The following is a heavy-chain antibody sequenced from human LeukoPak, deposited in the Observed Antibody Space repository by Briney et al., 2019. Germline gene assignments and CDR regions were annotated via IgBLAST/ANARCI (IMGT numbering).Heavy chain of an antibody. Sequence: PGGSLRLSCAVSGFTFSTKSMNWVCQAPGKGLEWVSYITADSGTTYYADSVKGRFTISRDNAKNSLYLQMNSLRDKDTAVYYCASRDYFDYWGQGTPVTVSS. CDR1: GFTFSTKS. V-gene: IGHV3-48*02. J-gene: IGHJ4*02. CDR2: ITADSGTT. CDR3: ASRDYFDY.